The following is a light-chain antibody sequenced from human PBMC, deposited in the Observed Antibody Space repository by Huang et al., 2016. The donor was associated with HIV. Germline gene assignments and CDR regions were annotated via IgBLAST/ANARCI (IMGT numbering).Light chain of an antibody. V-gene: IGKV3-11*01. Sequence: EIVLTQSPATLSLSPGERATLSCRASQSVSRYLAWYQQKPGKAPRLLIYDASNRATGIPARFSGSGSGTDFTLTSSSLEPEDFAVYYCQQRDNWPPITFGQGTRLEMK. CDR3: QQRDNWPPIT. CDR2: DAS. J-gene: IGKJ5*01. CDR1: QSVSRY.